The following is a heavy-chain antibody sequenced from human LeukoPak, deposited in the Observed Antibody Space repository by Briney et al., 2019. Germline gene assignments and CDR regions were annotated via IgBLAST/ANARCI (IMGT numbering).Heavy chain of an antibody. D-gene: IGHD6-19*01. CDR3: ARQNQGAGTGGWFDP. CDR2: IDPSDSYT. V-gene: IGHV5-10-1*01. CDR1: GYSFTNYW. Sequence: GESLQISCQGSGYSFTNYWIGWVRQMPGKGLEWMGRIDPSDSYTNYSPSFQGHVTISADKSISTAYLQWSSLKASDTAIYYCARQNQGAGTGGWFDPWGQGTLVTVSS. J-gene: IGHJ5*02.